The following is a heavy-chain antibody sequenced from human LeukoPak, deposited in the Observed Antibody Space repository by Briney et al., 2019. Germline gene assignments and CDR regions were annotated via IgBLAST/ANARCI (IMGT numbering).Heavy chain of an antibody. J-gene: IGHJ3*02. D-gene: IGHD1-1*01. CDR1: GGSITSGAYY. CDR2: ISYSGST. Sequence: PSQTPSLTCTVSGGSITSGAYYCSWIRPHPGKGMEWIGYISYSGSTYYNPSHKSRVTIAVDTSKNQFSLKLSSVTAADTAVYYCARVNSAGRAFDIWGQGTMVTVSS. V-gene: IGHV4-31*03. CDR3: ARVNSAGRAFDI.